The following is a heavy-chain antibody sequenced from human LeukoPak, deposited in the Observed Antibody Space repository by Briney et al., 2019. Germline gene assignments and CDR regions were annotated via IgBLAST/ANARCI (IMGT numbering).Heavy chain of an antibody. CDR1: GCTFISYA. CDR3: ERGGNDLNWFDP. Sequence: SVKVSCKAPGCTFISYAISWVRQAPGQGREWMGGIIPIFGTANCEQKFQGRVTITTDECTSTDYMAMSSLRYEDTAVYYCERGGNDLNWFDPWGQGTLVTVSS. V-gene: IGHV1-69*05. J-gene: IGHJ5*02. CDR2: IIPIFGTA. D-gene: IGHD4-23*01.